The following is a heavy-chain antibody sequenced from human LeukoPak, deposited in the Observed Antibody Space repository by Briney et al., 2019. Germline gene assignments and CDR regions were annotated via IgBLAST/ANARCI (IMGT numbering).Heavy chain of an antibody. D-gene: IGHD4-17*01. V-gene: IGHV3-48*02. CDR2: ISSTSSPI. Sequence: GGSLRLSCAASGFTFSTYTVNWVRQAPGKGLEWVSYISSTSSPIYYADSVKGRFTISRDNAKNSLYLQMNSLRDEDTAVYYCARYDYGDYGMDVWGQGTTVTVSS. CDR3: ARYDYGDYGMDV. J-gene: IGHJ6*02. CDR1: GFTFSTYT.